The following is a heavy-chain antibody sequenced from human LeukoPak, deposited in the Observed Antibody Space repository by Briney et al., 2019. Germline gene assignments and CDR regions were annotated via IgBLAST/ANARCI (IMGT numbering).Heavy chain of an antibody. CDR3: ARRYYYNLGSFPFDF. CDR1: GGPFSGYF. V-gene: IGHV4-34*01. CDR2: IHNSGTT. D-gene: IGHD3-10*01. J-gene: IGHJ4*02. Sequence: SETLSLTCAVSGGPFSGYFWSWIRQSSGKGLEWLGEIHNSGTTNYNPSLNSRVTISEDTSKNQFYLNLSSVTAADTAVYYCARRYYYNLGSFPFDFWGQGTLVTVSS.